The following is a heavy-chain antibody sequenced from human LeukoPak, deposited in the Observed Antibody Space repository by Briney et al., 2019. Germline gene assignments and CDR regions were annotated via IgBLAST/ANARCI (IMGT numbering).Heavy chain of an antibody. CDR1: GFTFSSYA. J-gene: IGHJ4*02. V-gene: IGHV3-23*01. Sequence: GGSLRLSCAASGFTFSSYAMSWVRQAPGKGLEWVSAISGSGGSTYYADSVKGRFTISRDNSKNTLYLQMNSLRVEDTAVYYCAKVVNSGYYYYFDYWGQGTLVTVSS. D-gene: IGHD3-22*01. CDR3: AKVVNSGYYYYFDY. CDR2: ISGSGGST.